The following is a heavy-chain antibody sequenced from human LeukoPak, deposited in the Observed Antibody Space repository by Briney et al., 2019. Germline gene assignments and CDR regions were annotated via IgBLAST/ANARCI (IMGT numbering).Heavy chain of an antibody. Sequence: GGSLRLSCAASEFSVGSNYMTWVRQAPGKGLEWVSVIYSGGSTYYADSVKGRFTISRDNSKNTLYLQMNSLRAEDTAVYYCARRDGYNTFYFEYWGQGTLVTVSS. CDR2: IYSGGST. CDR1: EFSVGSNY. J-gene: IGHJ4*02. V-gene: IGHV3-66*01. D-gene: IGHD5-24*01. CDR3: ARRDGYNTFYFEY.